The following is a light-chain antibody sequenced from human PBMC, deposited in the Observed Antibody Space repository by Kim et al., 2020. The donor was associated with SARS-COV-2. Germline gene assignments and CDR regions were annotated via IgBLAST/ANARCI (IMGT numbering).Light chain of an antibody. CDR1: QGISDY. CDR3: QNYNTAPQT. Sequence: DIQLTQSPSSLSASVGDRVTITCRASQGISDYLAWYQHKPGKGPNLLIYVASTVQSGVPRRFSGSGSGTDFTLTISGLQPDDVATYYCQNYNTAPQTFGQGTKV. V-gene: IGKV1-27*01. CDR2: VAS. J-gene: IGKJ1*01.